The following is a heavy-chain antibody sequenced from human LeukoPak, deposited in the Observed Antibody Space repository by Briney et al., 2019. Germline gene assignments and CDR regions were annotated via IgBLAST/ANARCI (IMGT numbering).Heavy chain of an antibody. Sequence: ASVKASCKASGYTFTNYGISWVRQAPGQGLEWLGWISVYNGNTNYAQKLQGRVTMTTDTSTSTAYMELRSLRSDDTAVYYCARNEWELRKDYYYYYMDVWGKGTTVTVSS. CDR3: ARNEWELRKDYYYYYMDV. D-gene: IGHD1-26*01. CDR1: GYTFTNYG. J-gene: IGHJ6*03. V-gene: IGHV1-18*01. CDR2: ISVYNGNT.